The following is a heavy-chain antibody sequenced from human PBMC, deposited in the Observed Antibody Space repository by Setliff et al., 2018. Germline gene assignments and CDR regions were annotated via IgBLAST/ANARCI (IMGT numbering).Heavy chain of an antibody. CDR3: AKGCRAGCFWSDR. D-gene: IGHD2-15*01. Sequence: GESLRLSCAASGFTFSSYGMIWVRQAPGKGLEWVSIIYSGGSSTYYGDSVKGRFTVSRDDSKNTLYLQMNSLRAEDTAVYYCAKGCRAGCFWSDRWGQGTLVTVSS. V-gene: IGHV3-23*03. CDR2: IYSGGSST. CDR1: GFTFSSYG. J-gene: IGHJ5*02.